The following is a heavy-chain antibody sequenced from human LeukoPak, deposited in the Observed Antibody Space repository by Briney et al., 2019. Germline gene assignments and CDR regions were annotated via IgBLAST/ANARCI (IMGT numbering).Heavy chain of an antibody. CDR2: ISAYNGNT. CDR1: GYTFTSYG. V-gene: IGHV1-18*01. J-gene: IGHJ4*02. CDR3: ARSRLSYGSGSYYPSDY. D-gene: IGHD3-10*01. Sequence: ASVTVSFKASGYTFTSYGISWVRQAPGQGLEWMGWISAYNGNTNYAQKLQGRVTMTTDTSTSTAYMELRSLRSDDTAVYYCARSRLSYGSGSYYPSDYWGQGTLVTVSS.